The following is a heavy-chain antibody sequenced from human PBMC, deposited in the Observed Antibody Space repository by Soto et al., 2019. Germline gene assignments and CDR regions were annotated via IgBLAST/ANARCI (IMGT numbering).Heavy chain of an antibody. CDR2: TYYRSKWYN. J-gene: IGHJ4*02. V-gene: IGHV6-1*01. CDR1: GDSVSSNSAA. Sequence: SQTLSLTCAISGDSVSSNSAAWNWIRQSPSRGLEWLGRTYYRSKWYNDYAVSVKSRITINPDTSKNQFSLQLNSVTPEDTAVYYCARERFTMVRGVIITSFDYWAQGTLVTVSS. D-gene: IGHD3-10*01. CDR3: ARERFTMVRGVIITSFDY.